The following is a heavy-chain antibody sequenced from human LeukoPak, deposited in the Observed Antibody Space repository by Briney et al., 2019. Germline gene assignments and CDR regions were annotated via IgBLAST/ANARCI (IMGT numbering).Heavy chain of an antibody. J-gene: IGHJ4*02. CDR1: GFTFSSYV. CDR2: ISYDGSNK. CDR3: ARDLGPTIFSLPGY. D-gene: IGHD3-9*01. Sequence: GGSLRLSCAASGFTFSSYVMHWVRQAPGKGLGWVAVISYDGSNKYYADSVKGRFTISRDNSKNTLYLQMNSLRAEDTAVYYCARDLGPTIFSLPGYWGQGTLVTVSS. V-gene: IGHV3-30*04.